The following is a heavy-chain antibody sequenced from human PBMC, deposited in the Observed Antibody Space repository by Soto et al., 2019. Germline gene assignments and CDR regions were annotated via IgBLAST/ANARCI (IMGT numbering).Heavy chain of an antibody. CDR3: AREKVVVVAATGWFDP. J-gene: IGHJ5*02. CDR2: IYYSGST. Sequence: SETLSLTCTVSGGSISSGDYYWSWIRQPPGKGLEWIGYIYYSGSTYYNPSLKSRVTISVDTSKNQFSLKLSSVTAADTAVYYCAREKVVVVAATGWFDPWGQGTLVTV. CDR1: GGSISSGDYY. V-gene: IGHV4-30-4*01. D-gene: IGHD2-15*01.